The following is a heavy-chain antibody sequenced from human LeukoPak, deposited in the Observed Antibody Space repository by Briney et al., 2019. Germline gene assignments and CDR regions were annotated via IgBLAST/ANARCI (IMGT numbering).Heavy chain of an antibody. CDR1: GGSISSSSYY. CDR3: ARVVVAATYYYYGMDV. CDR2: IYYSGST. Sequence: PSETLSLTCTVSGGSISSSSYYWGWIRQPPGKGLEWIGSIYYSGSTYYNPSLKSRVTISVDTSKNQFSLKLSSVTAADTAVYYCARVVVAATYYYYGMDVWGQGTTVTVSS. J-gene: IGHJ6*02. V-gene: IGHV4-39*01. D-gene: IGHD2-15*01.